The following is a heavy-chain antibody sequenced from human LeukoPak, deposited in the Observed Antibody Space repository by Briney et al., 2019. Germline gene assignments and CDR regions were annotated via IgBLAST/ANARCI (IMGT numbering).Heavy chain of an antibody. CDR3: AKKGCSGPGCPYESWFYDV. V-gene: IGHV3-30*02. CDR1: GFTFNSHC. D-gene: IGHD2-15*01. J-gene: IGHJ2*01. Sequence: PGGSLRLSCAASGFTFNSHCMYWVRQAPGKGLEWVAFINFGGCDISYADPVKGLFIISRDNSKDTLFLQMNSLRVADTALYYCAKKGCSGPGCPYESWFYDVWGRGTLVTVSS. CDR2: INFGGCDI.